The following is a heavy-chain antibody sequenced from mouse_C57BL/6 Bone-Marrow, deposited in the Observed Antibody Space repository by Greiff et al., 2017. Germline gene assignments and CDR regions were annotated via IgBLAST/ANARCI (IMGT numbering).Heavy chain of an antibody. CDR2: IYPRSGHT. Sequence: QVQLKPSGAELARPGASVKLSCKASGYTFTRYGISWVKQRTGQGLVWIGEIYPRSGHTYYNAKFKGKATLTADKSSSTAYMELRRLTSEDSAVYFCARNLPGIAMDYWGQGTSVTVSS. J-gene: IGHJ4*01. D-gene: IGHD4-1*01. CDR3: ARNLPGIAMDY. CDR1: GYTFTRYG. V-gene: IGHV1-81*01.